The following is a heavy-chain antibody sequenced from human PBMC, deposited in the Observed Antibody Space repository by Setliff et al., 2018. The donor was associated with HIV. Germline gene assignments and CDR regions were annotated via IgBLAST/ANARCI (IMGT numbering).Heavy chain of an antibody. Sequence: SETLSLTCTVSGGSISNSRYYWSWIRQPPGKGLEWIGSIYYSGSTYYNPSLKSRVSMSLDTSKNQFSLKLTSVTAADTAVYYCARGQGCGGGCHYAFEMWGQGTMVTVSS. CDR3: ARGQGCGGGCHYAFEM. J-gene: IGHJ3*02. V-gene: IGHV4-39*07. D-gene: IGHD2-21*02. CDR1: GGSISNSRYY. CDR2: IYYSGST.